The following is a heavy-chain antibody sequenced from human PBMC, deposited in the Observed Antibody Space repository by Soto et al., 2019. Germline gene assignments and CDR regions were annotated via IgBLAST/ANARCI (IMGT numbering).Heavy chain of an antibody. CDR2: FSYASDK. CDR1: GFTLSTYD. Sequence: GGSLRLSCAASGFTLSTYDMHWVRQATGKGLEWVAAFSYASDKYYPGSVKGRFTISRDNSKNTLYLQMNSLRAEDTAVYYCARVTSFTYYDFWSGYKEDYAFDIWGQRTMVTVSS. CDR3: ARVTSFTYYDFWSGYKEDYAFDI. V-gene: IGHV3-13*01. D-gene: IGHD3-3*01. J-gene: IGHJ3*02.